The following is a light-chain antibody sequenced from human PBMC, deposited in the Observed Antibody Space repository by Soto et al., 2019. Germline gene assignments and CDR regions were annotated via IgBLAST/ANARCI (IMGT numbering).Light chain of an antibody. CDR3: QQYNNWPRT. J-gene: IGKJ1*01. V-gene: IGKV3-15*01. CDR1: RSVSNN. Sequence: EIVLTQSPATLSLSPGERATLSCRASRSVSNNLAWYQQKPGQAPRLLIYGASTRAAGIPARFSGSGSGTEFTLTISSLQSEDFAVYYCQQYNNWPRTFGQGTKVDIK. CDR2: GAS.